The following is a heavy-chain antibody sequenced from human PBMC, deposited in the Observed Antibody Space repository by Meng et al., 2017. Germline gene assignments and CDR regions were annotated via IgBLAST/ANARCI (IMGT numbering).Heavy chain of an antibody. CDR1: GYTFTGYY. D-gene: IGHD5-12*01. CDR3: ARDSATGDF. Sequence: QVQLVQSGAEVKKPGAPGKVSCKASGYTFTGYYMHWVRQAPGQGLEWMGRINPNGGGTNYAQKFQGRVTMTRDTSISTAYMELSRLISDDTAAYYCARDSATGDFWGQGTLVTVSS. V-gene: IGHV1-2*06. CDR2: INPNGGGT. J-gene: IGHJ4*02.